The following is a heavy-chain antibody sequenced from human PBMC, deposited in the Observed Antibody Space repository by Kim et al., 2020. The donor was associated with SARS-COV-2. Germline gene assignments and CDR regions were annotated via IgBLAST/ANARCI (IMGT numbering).Heavy chain of an antibody. J-gene: IGHJ4*02. Sequence: GGSLRLSCAASGFTFSSYAMHWVRQAPGKGLEWVAVISYDGSNKYYADSVKGRFTISRDNSKNTLYLQMNSLRAEDTAVYYCARGLFDSSGLSQLVWGQGTLVTVSS. CDR1: GFTFSSYA. V-gene: IGHV3-30*04. D-gene: IGHD3-22*01. CDR3: ARGLFDSSGLSQLV. CDR2: ISYDGSNK.